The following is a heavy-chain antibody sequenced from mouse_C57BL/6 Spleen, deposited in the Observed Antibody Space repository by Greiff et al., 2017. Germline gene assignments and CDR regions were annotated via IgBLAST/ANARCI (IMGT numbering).Heavy chain of an antibody. Sequence: QVQLQQPGAELVKPGASVKMSCKASGYTFTSYWITWVKQRPGQGLEWIGEIYPGRGSTNYNEEFKSKATMTVDTSSSTAYMQLSSLTSDDSAVYYCARSGYDYGYFDYWGQGTTLTVSS. CDR3: ARSGYDYGYFDY. J-gene: IGHJ2*01. CDR1: GYTFTSYW. D-gene: IGHD2-4*01. V-gene: IGHV1-55*01. CDR2: IYPGRGST.